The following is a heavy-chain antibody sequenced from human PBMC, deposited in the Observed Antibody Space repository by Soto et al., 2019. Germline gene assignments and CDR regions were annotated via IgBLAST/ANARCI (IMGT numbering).Heavy chain of an antibody. V-gene: IGHV4-34*01. CDR3: ARGLFSENYYSGGWYYFDY. D-gene: IGHD1-26*01. Sequence: WTWIRQSPGKGLEWIGQINHSGSTTYNPSLKSRVTISLGTSKNPFSLELSSVTAADTAVYYCARGLFSENYYSGGWYYFDYWGQGTLVTVSS. CDR2: INHSGST. J-gene: IGHJ4*02.